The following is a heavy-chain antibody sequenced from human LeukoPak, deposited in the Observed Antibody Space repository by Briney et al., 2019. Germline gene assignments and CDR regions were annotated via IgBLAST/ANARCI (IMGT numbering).Heavy chain of an antibody. CDR1: GYTFTGYY. V-gene: IGHV1-2*02. Sequence: ASVKVSCKASGYTFTGYYMHWVRQAPGQGLEWMGWINPNSGGTNYAQKFQGRVTMTRDTSISTAYMELSRLRSDDTAVYYCARNFYFDSSGYLHYFDYWGQGTLVTVSS. CDR2: INPNSGGT. D-gene: IGHD3-22*01. CDR3: ARNFYFDSSGYLHYFDY. J-gene: IGHJ4*02.